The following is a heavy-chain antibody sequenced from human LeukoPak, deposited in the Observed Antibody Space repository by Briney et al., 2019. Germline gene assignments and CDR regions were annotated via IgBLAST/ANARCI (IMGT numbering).Heavy chain of an antibody. D-gene: IGHD2/OR15-2a*01. CDR2: INRNSEVI. CDR1: GFTFDDYA. V-gene: IGHV3-48*01. Sequence: GGSLRLSCAASGFTFDDYAMHWVRQAPGKGLEWVSYINRNSEVIHYVDSVKGRFTISRDNVKSSLFLQMNSLRVEDTAVYYCARDPHSTYPDWGQGTLVVVSS. J-gene: IGHJ4*02. CDR3: ARDPHSTYPD.